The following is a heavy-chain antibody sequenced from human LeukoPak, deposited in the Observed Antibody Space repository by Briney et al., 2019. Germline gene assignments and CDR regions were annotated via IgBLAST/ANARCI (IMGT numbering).Heavy chain of an antibody. D-gene: IGHD6-19*01. J-gene: IGHJ4*02. Sequence: SVKVSCKASGVTFDSYTFAWVRQAPGQGLEWMGGSIPLFGSGNNAQKFQGRVTITVDKSTTTAYMELSSLTSDDTAIYYCATSPSIAVAGLYYLDYWGQGTLVTVSS. V-gene: IGHV1-69*06. CDR1: GVTFDSYT. CDR3: ATSPSIAVAGLYYLDY. CDR2: SIPLFGSG.